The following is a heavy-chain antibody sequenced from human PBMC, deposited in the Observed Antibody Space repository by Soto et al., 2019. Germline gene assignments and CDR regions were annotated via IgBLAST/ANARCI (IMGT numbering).Heavy chain of an antibody. J-gene: IGHJ6*02. V-gene: IGHV1-69*13. CDR2: IIPIFGTA. D-gene: IGHD3-9*01. CDR1: GGAFSSYA. CDR3: ARAYDILTIKDYYYYGMDV. Sequence: SVKVSCKASGGAFSSYAISWVRQAPGQGLEWMGGIIPIFGTANYAQKFQGRVTITADESTSTAYMELSSLRSEDTAVYYCARAYDILTIKDYYYYGMDVWGQGTTVTVSS.